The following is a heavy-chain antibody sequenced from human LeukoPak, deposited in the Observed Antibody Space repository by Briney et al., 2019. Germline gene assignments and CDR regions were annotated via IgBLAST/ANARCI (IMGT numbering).Heavy chain of an antibody. J-gene: IGHJ4*02. V-gene: IGHV3-74*01. CDR1: GITFNRYW. CDR2: INFDRSVK. CDR3: ATEGPHNFDY. Sequence: GGSLRLSCVASGITFNRYWMHWVRQAPGKGLVWVASINFDRSVKTYADSVKGQFTISRDNAKNTLYVQMNSLTAEDTAVYYCATEGPHNFDYWGLGTLVTVSS.